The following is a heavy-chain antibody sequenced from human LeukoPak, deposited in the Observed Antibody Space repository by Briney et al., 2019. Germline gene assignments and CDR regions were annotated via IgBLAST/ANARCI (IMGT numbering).Heavy chain of an antibody. J-gene: IGHJ4*02. Sequence: GESLKISCKGSGYSFTSYWIGWVRQMPGKGLEWMGIIYPGDSDTRYSPSFQGQVTISADKSISTAYLQWSSLKASDTAMYYCARQGGAYGGYVSYFDYWGQGTLVTVSS. D-gene: IGHD5-12*01. V-gene: IGHV5-51*01. CDR2: IYPGDSDT. CDR3: ARQGGAYGGYVSYFDY. CDR1: GYSFTSYW.